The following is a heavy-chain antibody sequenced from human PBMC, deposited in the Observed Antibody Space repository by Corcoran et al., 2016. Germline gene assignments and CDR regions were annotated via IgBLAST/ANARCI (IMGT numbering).Heavy chain of an antibody. Sequence: QVTLKESGPVLVKPTETLTLTCTVSGFSLTNARMDVSWIRQPPGKALEWLAHIFSNEEKTYSTSLTSRLTISQDTSKSQVGITMTNMDPGDTATDDCALSIVRGYSSGSDALDIWGQGTRGTVAS. CDR2: IFSNEEK. CDR3: ALSIVRGYSSGSDALDI. D-gene: IGHD5-18*01. J-gene: IGHJ3*02. V-gene: IGHV2-26*01. CDR1: GFSLTNARMD.